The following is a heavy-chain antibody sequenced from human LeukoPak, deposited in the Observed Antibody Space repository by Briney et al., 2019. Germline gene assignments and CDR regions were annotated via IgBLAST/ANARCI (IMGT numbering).Heavy chain of an antibody. CDR2: ISSSSYI. V-gene: IGHV3-21*01. J-gene: IGHJ3*02. CDR1: GFTFSSYS. CDR3: ARALQYSSSLDAFDI. D-gene: IGHD6-6*01. Sequence: GGSLRLSCAASGFTFSSYSMNWDRQAPGKGLEWDSSISSSSYIYYADSVKGRFTISRDNAKNSLYLQMNGLRAEDTAVHYCARALQYSSSLDAFDIWGQGTMVTVSS.